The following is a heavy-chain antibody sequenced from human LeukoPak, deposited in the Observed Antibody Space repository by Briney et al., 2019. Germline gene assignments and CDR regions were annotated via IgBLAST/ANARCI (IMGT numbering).Heavy chain of an antibody. CDR1: GGSISSSSYY. CDR2: IYHSGST. CDR3: ARGVARSSKFHFSYYFDY. D-gene: IGHD6-6*01. J-gene: IGHJ4*02. V-gene: IGHV4-39*07. Sequence: PSETLSLTCTVSGGSISSSSYYWGWIRQPPGKGLEWIGSIYHSGSTYHNPSLKSRVTISVDTSKNQFSLKLSSVTAADTAVYYCARGVARSSKFHFSYYFDYWGQGTLVTVSS.